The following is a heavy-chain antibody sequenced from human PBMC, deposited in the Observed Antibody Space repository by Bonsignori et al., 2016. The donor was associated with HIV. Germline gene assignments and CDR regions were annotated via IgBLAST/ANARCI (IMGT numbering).Heavy chain of an antibody. Sequence: VRQAPGKGLEWVSAISGSGGSTYYPDSVKGRFTISRDNSKNILYLQMNSLTVEDTAVYYYAIGWAIVGGTVTDSWGQGTLVTVSS. CDR2: ISGSGGST. CDR3: AIGWAIVGGTVTDS. V-gene: IGHV3-23*01. D-gene: IGHD1-26*01. J-gene: IGHJ4*02.